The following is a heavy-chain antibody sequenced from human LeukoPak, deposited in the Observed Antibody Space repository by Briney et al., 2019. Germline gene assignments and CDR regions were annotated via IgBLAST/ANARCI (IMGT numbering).Heavy chain of an antibody. J-gene: IGHJ3*02. CDR1: GFTFSSYA. CDR2: ISWNSGSI. D-gene: IGHD3-16*01. V-gene: IGHV3-9*01. Sequence: PGGSLRLSCAASGFTFSSYAMSWVRQAPGKGLEWVSGISWNSGSIGYADSVKGRFTISRDNAKNSLYLQMNSLRAEDTALYYCAKDMGDYVAFDIWGQGTMVTVSS. CDR3: AKDMGDYVAFDI.